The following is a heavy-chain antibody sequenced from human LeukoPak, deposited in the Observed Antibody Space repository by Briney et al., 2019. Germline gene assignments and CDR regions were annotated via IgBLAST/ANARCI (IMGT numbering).Heavy chain of an antibody. CDR1: GFMFSDYY. Sequence: KPGGSLRLSCAASGFMFSDYYMNWIRQAPGKGLEWVSYISGSSSYTNYADSVKGRFTISRDNAKYSLYLQMNSLRAEDTAVYYCARGARYSGSYYDYWGQGTLVTVSS. CDR2: ISGSSSYT. V-gene: IGHV3-11*05. D-gene: IGHD1-26*01. CDR3: ARGARYSGSYYDY. J-gene: IGHJ4*02.